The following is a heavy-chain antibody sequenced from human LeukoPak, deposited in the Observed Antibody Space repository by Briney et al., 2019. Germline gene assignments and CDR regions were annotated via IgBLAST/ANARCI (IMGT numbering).Heavy chain of an antibody. CDR1: GGSFSGYY. CDR2: INHSGST. CDR3: ARGRYCSSTGCYRHYYYYGMDV. J-gene: IGHJ6*02. V-gene: IGHV4-34*01. Sequence: SETLSLTCAVYGGSFSGYYWSWIRQPPGKGLEWIGEINHSGSTNYNPSLKSRVTISVDTSKNQFSLKLSSVTAADTAVYYCARGRYCSSTGCYRHYYYYGMDVWGQGTTVTVSS. D-gene: IGHD2-2*01.